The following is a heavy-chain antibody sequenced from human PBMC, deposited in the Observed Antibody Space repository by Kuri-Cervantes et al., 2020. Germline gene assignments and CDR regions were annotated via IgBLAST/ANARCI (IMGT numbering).Heavy chain of an antibody. CDR2: IYHSGST. V-gene: IGHV4-30-2*01. J-gene: IGHJ4*02. D-gene: IGHD3-22*01. Sequence: LRLSCAVSGGSISSGGYPWSWIRQPPGKGLEWIGYIYHSGSTYYNPSLKSRVTISVDRSKNQFSLKLSSVTAADTAVYYCAAYDSSGYYYGHWGQGTLVTVSS. CDR3: AAYDSSGYYYGH. CDR1: GGSISSGGYP.